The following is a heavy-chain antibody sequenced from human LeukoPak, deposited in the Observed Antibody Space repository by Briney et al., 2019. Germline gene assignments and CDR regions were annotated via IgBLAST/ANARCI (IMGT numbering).Heavy chain of an antibody. V-gene: IGHV4-39*07. CDR1: GGSISSSSYY. CDR3: ARWGGYCSSTSCSNPYFDY. D-gene: IGHD2-2*01. J-gene: IGHJ4*02. CDR2: IYYSGST. Sequence: SESLSLTCTVSGGSISSSSYYWGWIRQPPGKGLEWIGSIYYSGSTYYNPSLKSRVTISVDTSKNQFSLKLSSVTAADTAVYYCARWGGYCSSTSCSNPYFDYWGQGTLVTVSS.